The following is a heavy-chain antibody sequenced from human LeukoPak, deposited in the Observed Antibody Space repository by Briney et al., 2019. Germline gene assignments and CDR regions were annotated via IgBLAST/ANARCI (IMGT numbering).Heavy chain of an antibody. V-gene: IGHV1-46*01. CDR3: ATSPGLYSSSWPSLGY. CDR1: GYTFPSYF. D-gene: IGHD6-13*01. Sequence: ASVKVSCKASGYTFPSYFMHWVGRAPGQGLEWMGLINPTGGSTTYAQKFQGRVTMTRDTSTSTVYMELSSLRSDDTAVYYCATSPGLYSSSWPSLGYWGQGTLVTVSS. J-gene: IGHJ4*02. CDR2: INPTGGST.